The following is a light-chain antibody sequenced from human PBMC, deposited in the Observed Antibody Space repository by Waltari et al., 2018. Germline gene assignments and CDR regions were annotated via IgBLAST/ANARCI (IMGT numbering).Light chain of an antibody. CDR2: NTD. CDR3: VLYMGSGMWV. J-gene: IGLJ3*02. V-gene: IGLV8-61*01. Sequence: QTVVTQEPSFSVSPGGTVTLTCGLSSGSVSSSFYPSWYQQTPGQAPRTPIYNTDTRTSGGPHRFSGSILGNKAALTITGAQADDESDYYCVLYMGSGMWVFGGGTKLTVL. CDR1: SGSVSSSFY.